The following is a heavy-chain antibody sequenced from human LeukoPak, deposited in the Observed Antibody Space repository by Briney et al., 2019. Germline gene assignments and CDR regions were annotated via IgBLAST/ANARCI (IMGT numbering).Heavy chain of an antibody. CDR3: TRHIKSPIDYYYYYMDV. J-gene: IGHJ6*03. Sequence: GGSLRLSCAASGFTFSSYWMSWVRQAPGKGLEWVANIKQDGSEKYYVDSVKGRFTISRDNAKNSLYLQMNSLRAEDTAVYYCTRHIKSPIDYYYYYMDVWGKGTTVTVSS. CDR2: IKQDGSEK. CDR1: GFTFSSYW. V-gene: IGHV3-7*01. D-gene: IGHD2-15*01.